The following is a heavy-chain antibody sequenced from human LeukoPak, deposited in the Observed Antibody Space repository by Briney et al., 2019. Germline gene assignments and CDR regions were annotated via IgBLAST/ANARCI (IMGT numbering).Heavy chain of an antibody. CDR3: ARGTGIAES. D-gene: IGHD6-13*01. CDR2: IYTTGST. CDR1: GGSISSGSYY. V-gene: IGHV4-61*02. J-gene: IGHJ5*02. Sequence: PSQTLSLTCTVSGGSISSGSYYWSWIRQPAGKGLEWIGRIYTTGSTNYNPSLKSRVTISVDTSKNQFSLKQSSVTAADTAVYYCARGTGIAESWGQGTLVTVSS.